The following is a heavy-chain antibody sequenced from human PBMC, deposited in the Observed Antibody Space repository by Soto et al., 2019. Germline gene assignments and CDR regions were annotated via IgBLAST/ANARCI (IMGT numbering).Heavy chain of an antibody. Sequence: EASVKVSCKASGYTFTGYYMHWVRQAPGQGLEWMGWINPNSGGTNYAQKFQGWVTMTRDTSISTAYMELSRLRSDDTAVYYCARGDRITIFGVVITPFDYWGQGTLVTVSS. CDR1: GYTFTGYY. CDR3: ARGDRITIFGVVITPFDY. D-gene: IGHD3-3*01. V-gene: IGHV1-2*04. CDR2: INPNSGGT. J-gene: IGHJ4*02.